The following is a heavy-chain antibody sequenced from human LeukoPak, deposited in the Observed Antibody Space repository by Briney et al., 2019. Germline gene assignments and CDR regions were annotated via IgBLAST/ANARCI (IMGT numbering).Heavy chain of an antibody. CDR1: GFTFSSYA. J-gene: IGHJ6*02. Sequence: GGSLRLSCAASGFTFSSYAMSWVRQAPGKGLEWVSAISGSGGSTYYADSVKGRLTISRDNSKNTLYLQMNSLRAEDTAVYYCAKFQGSSIFSPLYYYGMDVWGQGTTVTVSS. V-gene: IGHV3-23*01. CDR2: ISGSGGST. CDR3: AKFQGSSIFSPLYYYGMDV. D-gene: IGHD3-3*01.